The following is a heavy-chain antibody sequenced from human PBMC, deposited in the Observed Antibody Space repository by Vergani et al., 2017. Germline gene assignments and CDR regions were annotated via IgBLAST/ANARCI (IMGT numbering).Heavy chain of an antibody. Sequence: VQLVESGGGLVKPGGSLRLSCAASGFTFSNAWMSWVRQAPGKGLEWVGRIKSKTDGGTTDYAAPVKGRFTISRDDSKNTLYLQMNSLKTEDTAVYYCITDATQRWLYLAYFDYWGQGTLVTVSS. J-gene: IGHJ4*02. CDR1: GFTFSNAW. CDR2: IKSKTDGGTT. CDR3: ITDATQRWLYLAYFDY. V-gene: IGHV3-15*01. D-gene: IGHD5-24*01.